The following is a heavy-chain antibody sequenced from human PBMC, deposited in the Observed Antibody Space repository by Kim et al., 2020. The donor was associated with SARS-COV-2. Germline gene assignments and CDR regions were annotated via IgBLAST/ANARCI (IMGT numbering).Heavy chain of an antibody. J-gene: IGHJ3*02. Sequence: ASVKVSCKASGGTFSSYAISWVRQAPGQGLEWMGGIIPIFGTANYAQKFQGRVTITADESTSTAYMELSSLRSEDTAVYYCSRARDILTGYTTPGAFDIWGQGTMVTVSS. D-gene: IGHD3-9*01. V-gene: IGHV1-69*13. CDR2: IIPIFGTA. CDR3: SRARDILTGYTTPGAFDI. CDR1: GGTFSSYA.